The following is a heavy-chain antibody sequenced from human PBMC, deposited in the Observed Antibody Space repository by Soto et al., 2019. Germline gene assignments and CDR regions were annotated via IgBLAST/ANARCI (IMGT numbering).Heavy chain of an antibody. Sequence: SGPTLVNPTQTLTLTCSFSGFSLSTSGLNVGWIRQPPGKALEWLALIYWDDDKRYSPSLRSRLTIAKDTSKNKVVLTMTNLDPVDTATYFCARGSYHVGFDYWGQGTLVTGSS. D-gene: IGHD3-16*02. V-gene: IGHV2-5*02. CDR1: GFSLSTSGLN. CDR2: IYWDDDK. CDR3: ARGSYHVGFDY. J-gene: IGHJ4*02.